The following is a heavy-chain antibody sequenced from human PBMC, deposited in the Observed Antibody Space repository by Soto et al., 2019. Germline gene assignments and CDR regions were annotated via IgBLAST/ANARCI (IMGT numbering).Heavy chain of an antibody. CDR1: GFTFSSYA. J-gene: IGHJ6*02. V-gene: IGHV3-23*01. CDR3: AKDLSWNYAYYYYGMDV. CDR2: ISGSGGST. D-gene: IGHD1-7*01. Sequence: GGSLRLSCAASGFTFSSYAMSWVRQAPGKGLEWVSAISGSGGSTYYADSVKGRFTISRDNSKNTLYLQMNSLRAEDTAVYYCAKDLSWNYAYYYYGMDVWGQGTTVTVS.